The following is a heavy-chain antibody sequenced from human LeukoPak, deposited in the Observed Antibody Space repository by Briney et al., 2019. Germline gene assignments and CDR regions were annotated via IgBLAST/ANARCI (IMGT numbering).Heavy chain of an antibody. CDR3: ARDLYYYDSSGEY. D-gene: IGHD3-22*01. CDR2: ISGSGGST. J-gene: IGHJ4*02. V-gene: IGHV3-23*01. Sequence: GGSLRLSCAASGFTFSSYAMSWVRQAPGKGLEWVSSISGSGGSTYYADSVKGWFTISRDNSKNTLYLQMNSLRAEDTAVYYCARDLYYYDSSGEYWGQGTLVTVSS. CDR1: GFTFSSYA.